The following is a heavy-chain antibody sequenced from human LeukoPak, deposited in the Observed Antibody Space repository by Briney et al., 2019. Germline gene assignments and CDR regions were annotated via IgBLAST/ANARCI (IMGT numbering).Heavy chain of an antibody. CDR1: GFTFSTYG. Sequence: PGRSLRLSCAASGFTFSTYGMHWVRQAPGKGLEWVAVISYDGYNKYYADSVKGRFTISRDNSKNTLYLQMNSLRAEDTAVYYCANPVGYGDAFDIWGQGTMVTVSS. CDR2: ISYDGYNK. CDR3: ANPVGYGDAFDI. D-gene: IGHD5-12*01. J-gene: IGHJ3*02. V-gene: IGHV3-30*18.